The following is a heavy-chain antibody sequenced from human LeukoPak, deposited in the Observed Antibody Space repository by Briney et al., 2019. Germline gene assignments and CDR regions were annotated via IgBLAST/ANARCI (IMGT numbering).Heavy chain of an antibody. Sequence: GGSLRLSCAASRFTFSYFAMHWVRQAPGKGLEWVAVLSDDGNNKFYADSVKGRFTISRDNSKNTLYLQMNSLRAEDTAFYYCAKDPHSSSWYYFDSWGQGTLVTVSS. D-gene: IGHD6-13*01. CDR3: AKDPHSSSWYYFDS. CDR2: LSDDGNNK. V-gene: IGHV3-30*18. J-gene: IGHJ4*02. CDR1: RFTFSYFA.